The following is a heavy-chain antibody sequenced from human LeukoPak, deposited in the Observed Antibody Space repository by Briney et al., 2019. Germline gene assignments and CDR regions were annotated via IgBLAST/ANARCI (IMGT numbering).Heavy chain of an antibody. CDR1: GYSITSGSY. CDR3: ARGARWLYYYYYMDV. J-gene: IGHJ6*03. D-gene: IGHD6-19*01. V-gene: IGHV4-38-2*02. Sequence: SEALSLTCTVPGYSITSGSYWGWIRQPPGKGREWIGSMYHSGSTYYNPSLMSRVTISVDKSKNQFSQKLSSVTAADTAVYYCARGARWLYYYYYMDVWGKGTTVTVSS. CDR2: MYHSGST.